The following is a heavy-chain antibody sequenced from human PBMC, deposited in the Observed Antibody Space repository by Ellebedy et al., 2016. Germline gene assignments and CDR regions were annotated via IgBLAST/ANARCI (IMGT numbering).Heavy chain of an antibody. CDR2: FDPEDGET. J-gene: IGHJ3*02. Sequence: ASVKVSCXVSGYTLTELSIHWVRQAPGKGLEWMGGFDPEDGETIYAQKFQGRVTMTEDTSTDTAYMELSSLRSEDTAVYYCATDSRAHRAFDIWGQGTMVTVSS. CDR1: GYTLTELS. CDR3: ATDSRAHRAFDI. V-gene: IGHV1-24*01.